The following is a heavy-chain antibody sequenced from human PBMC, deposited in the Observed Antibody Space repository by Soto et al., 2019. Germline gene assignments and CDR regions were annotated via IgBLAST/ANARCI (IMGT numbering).Heavy chain of an antibody. Sequence: PGGSLRLSCAASGFPFSNAWMSLVRQSPGKGLEWVGRIKSKTDGGTTDYAAPVKGRFTISRDDSKNTLYLQMNSLKTEDKAVYYCTTVSTVTHIRPFDYWGQGTLVTVSS. CDR3: TTVSTVTHIRPFDY. J-gene: IGHJ4*02. CDR1: GFPFSNAW. D-gene: IGHD4-17*01. V-gene: IGHV3-15*01. CDR2: IKSKTDGGTT.